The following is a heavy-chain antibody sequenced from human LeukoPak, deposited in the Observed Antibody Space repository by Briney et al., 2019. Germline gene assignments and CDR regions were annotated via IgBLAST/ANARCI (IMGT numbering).Heavy chain of an antibody. J-gene: IGHJ4*02. CDR1: GFTFTKHW. CDR2: IREEGSEK. V-gene: IGHV3-7*01. CDR3: ARDEVGGWLGY. Sequence: GGSLRLSCAASGFTFTKHWMSWVREAPGEGLEWVANIREEGSEKKYVDSVKGRFTISRDNAKNSLYLQMNSLRADDTAVYYCARDEVGGWLGYWGQGTLVTVSS. D-gene: IGHD1-26*01.